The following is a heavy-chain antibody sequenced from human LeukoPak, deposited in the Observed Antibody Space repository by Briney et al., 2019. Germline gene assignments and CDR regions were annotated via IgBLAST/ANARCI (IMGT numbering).Heavy chain of an antibody. CDR3: ARAPPHCSSTSCYLFDY. Sequence: GGSLRLSCAASGFTFSSYSMNWVRQAPGKGLEWVSYISSSSSTIYYADSVKGRFTISRDNAKNSLYLQMNSLRAEDTAVYYCARAPPHCSSTSCYLFDYWGQGTLVTVSS. V-gene: IGHV3-48*04. D-gene: IGHD2-2*01. CDR1: GFTFSSYS. CDR2: ISSSSSTI. J-gene: IGHJ4*02.